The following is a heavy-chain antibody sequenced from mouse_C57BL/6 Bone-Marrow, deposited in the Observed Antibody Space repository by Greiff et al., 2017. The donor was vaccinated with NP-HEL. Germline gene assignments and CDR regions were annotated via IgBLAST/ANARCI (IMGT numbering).Heavy chain of an antibody. J-gene: IGHJ3*01. Sequence: QVQLQQSGAELARPGASVKLSCKASGYTFTSYGISWVKQRTGQGLEWIGEIYPRSGNTYYIEKFKGKATLTADKSSSTAYMELRSLTSEDSAVYFCARFIYYPTTWFAYWGQGTLVTVSA. CDR1: GYTFTSYG. D-gene: IGHD2-1*01. CDR3: ARFIYYPTTWFAY. CDR2: IYPRSGNT. V-gene: IGHV1-81*01.